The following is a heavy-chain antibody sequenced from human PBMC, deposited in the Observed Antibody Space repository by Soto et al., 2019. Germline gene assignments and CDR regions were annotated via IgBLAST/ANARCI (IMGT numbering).Heavy chain of an antibody. CDR1: NGSVSSGTYY. CDR3: ARDSSVLPYFDRRGNYYGMDV. D-gene: IGHD3-9*01. Sequence: SETLSLTCTVSNGSVSSGTYYWSWIRQPPGKGLEWIGYIYYSGSTYYNPSLKSRVTISVDTSKNQFSLKLSSVTAADTAVYYCARDSSVLPYFDRRGNYYGMDVWGQGTTVTVSS. J-gene: IGHJ6*02. CDR2: IYYSGST. V-gene: IGHV4-30-4*01.